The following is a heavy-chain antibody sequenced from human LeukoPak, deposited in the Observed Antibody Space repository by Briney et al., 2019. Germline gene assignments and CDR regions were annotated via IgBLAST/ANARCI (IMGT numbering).Heavy chain of an antibody. Sequence: GGSLRLSCAASGFTFSSYGMHWVRQAPGKGLEWVAFIRYDGSNKYYADSVKGRFTISRDNSKNTLYLQMNSLRAEDTAVYYCAKDSVMVYEGEDPLDYWGQGTLVTVSS. V-gene: IGHV3-30*02. J-gene: IGHJ4*02. CDR3: AKDSVMVYEGEDPLDY. CDR2: IRYDGSNK. CDR1: GFTFSSYG. D-gene: IGHD2-8*01.